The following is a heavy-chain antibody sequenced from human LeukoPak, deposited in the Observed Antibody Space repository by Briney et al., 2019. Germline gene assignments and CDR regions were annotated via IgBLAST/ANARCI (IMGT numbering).Heavy chain of an antibody. J-gene: IGHJ4*02. CDR2: ISYDGSNK. Sequence: GGSLRLSCAASGFRFSSYGMHWVRQAPGKGLEWVAVISYDGSNKYYADSVKGRFTISRDNSKNTLYLQMNSLRAEDTAVYYCARGPPYDSSPGFDYWGQGTLVTVSS. CDR3: ARGPPYDSSPGFDY. CDR1: GFRFSSYG. D-gene: IGHD3-22*01. V-gene: IGHV3-30*19.